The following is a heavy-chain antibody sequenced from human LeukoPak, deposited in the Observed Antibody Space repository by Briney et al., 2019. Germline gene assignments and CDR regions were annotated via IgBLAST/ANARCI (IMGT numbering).Heavy chain of an antibody. J-gene: IGHJ4*02. V-gene: IGHV3-30*18. Sequence: PGGSLRLSCAASGFTFSRYGMHWVRQAPGKGLEWVTIISYDGSNKYYADSVKGRFTISRGNSKNTLYLQMNSLRAEDTAVYYCAKDPTPRTMVRGVIISPHFDYWGQGTLVTVSS. CDR1: GFTFSRYG. CDR3: AKDPTPRTMVRGVIISPHFDY. D-gene: IGHD3-10*01. CDR2: ISYDGSNK.